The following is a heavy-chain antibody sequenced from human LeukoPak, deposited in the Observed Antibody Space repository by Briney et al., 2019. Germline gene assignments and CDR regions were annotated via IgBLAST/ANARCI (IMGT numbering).Heavy chain of an antibody. CDR1: GGSFSGYY. J-gene: IGHJ5*02. CDR2: INHSGST. D-gene: IGHD3-16*02. Sequence: SETLSLTCAVYGGSFSGYYWSWIRQPPGKGLEWIGEINHSGSTNYNPSLKSRGTISVDTSKNQFSLKLSSVTAADTAVYYCARGPLMITFGGVIVTPRDWFDPWGQGTLVTVSS. CDR3: ARGPLMITFGGVIVTPRDWFDP. V-gene: IGHV4-34*01.